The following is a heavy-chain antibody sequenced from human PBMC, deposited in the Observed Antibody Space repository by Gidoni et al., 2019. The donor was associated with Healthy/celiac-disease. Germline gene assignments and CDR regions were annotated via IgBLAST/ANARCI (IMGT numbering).Heavy chain of an antibody. D-gene: IGHD6-19*01. V-gene: IGHV3-30-3*01. CDR2: ISYDGSNK. CDR1: GFTFSSYA. CDR3: ARDSIEMYSSGWEDAFDI. Sequence: QVQLVESGGGVVQPGRSLSRSCAASGFTFSSYAMHWVRQAPGKGLEWVAVISYDGSNKYYADSVKGRFTISRDNSKNTLYLQMNSLRAEDTAVYYCARDSIEMYSSGWEDAFDIWGQGTMVTVSS. J-gene: IGHJ3*02.